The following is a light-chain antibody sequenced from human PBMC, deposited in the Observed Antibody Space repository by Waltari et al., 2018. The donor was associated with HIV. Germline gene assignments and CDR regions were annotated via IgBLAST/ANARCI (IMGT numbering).Light chain of an antibody. V-gene: IGKV3D-20*01. Sequence: EIVLTQSPATLSLSPGERATLSCGASQSVGSSCLARLQQKPGLAPRLLIYDATKRAAGIPDKFSGSGSGTDFTLTISRLEPEDFAVYYCQQYGSSPVTFGQGTRLEI. CDR3: QQYGSSPVT. CDR2: DAT. J-gene: IGKJ5*01. CDR1: QSVGSSC.